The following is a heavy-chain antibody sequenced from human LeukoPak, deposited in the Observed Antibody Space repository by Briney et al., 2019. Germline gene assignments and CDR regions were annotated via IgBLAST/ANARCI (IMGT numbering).Heavy chain of an antibody. J-gene: IGHJ5*02. CDR1: GFTFDDYA. V-gene: IGHV3-43D*03. CDR3: TKAASSSPGGFDP. CDR2: ISWDGGST. Sequence: GRSLRLSCAASGFTFDDYAMHWVRQAPGKGLEWVSLISWDGGSTYYADSVKGRFTISRDNSKNSLYLQMNSLRAEDTAFYYCTKAASSSPGGFDPWGQGTLVTVSS.